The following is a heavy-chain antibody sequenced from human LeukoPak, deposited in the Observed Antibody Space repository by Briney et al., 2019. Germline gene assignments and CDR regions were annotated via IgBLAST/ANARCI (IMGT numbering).Heavy chain of an antibody. CDR2: IWYDGSNK. CDR3: AGGYSYSSSYPTEGFFDY. V-gene: IGHV3-33*01. CDR1: GFTFSSYG. Sequence: PGGSLRLSCAASGFTFSSYGVHWVRQAPGKGLEWVAVIWYDGSNKYYADSVKGRFTISRDNSKNTLYLQMNSLRAEDTAVYYCAGGYSYSSSYPTEGFFDYWGQGTLVTVSS. D-gene: IGHD6-13*01. J-gene: IGHJ4*02.